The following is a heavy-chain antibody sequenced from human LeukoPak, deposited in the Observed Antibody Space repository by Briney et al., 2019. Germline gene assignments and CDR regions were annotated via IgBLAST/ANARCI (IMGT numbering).Heavy chain of an antibody. CDR1: GFTFSNAW. Sequence: GGSLRLSCAASGFTFSNAWVRWVRQAPGKGLEWVGRIKSKADGGTTDYAVPVRGRFTISRDDSKNTLYPQMNSLKTEDTAVYYCAASGGSGSSYFDYWGQGTLVTVSS. J-gene: IGHJ4*02. CDR3: AASGGSGSSYFDY. D-gene: IGHD6-25*01. CDR2: IKSKADGGTT. V-gene: IGHV3-15*01.